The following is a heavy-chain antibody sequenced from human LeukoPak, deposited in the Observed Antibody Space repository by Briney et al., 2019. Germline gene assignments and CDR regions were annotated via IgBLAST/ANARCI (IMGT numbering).Heavy chain of an antibody. CDR1: GYTFTDYY. Sequence: ASAKVSCKASGYTFTDYYMHWVRQAPGQGFEWMGWINPNDGDTNYAQKFQGRVTMTRDTSISTAHMEVSRLRSDDTAVYYCARANFLYCSSTTCLFDYWGQGTLVTVSS. CDR2: INPNDGDT. V-gene: IGHV1-2*02. CDR3: ARANFLYCSSTTCLFDY. J-gene: IGHJ4*02. D-gene: IGHD2-2*01.